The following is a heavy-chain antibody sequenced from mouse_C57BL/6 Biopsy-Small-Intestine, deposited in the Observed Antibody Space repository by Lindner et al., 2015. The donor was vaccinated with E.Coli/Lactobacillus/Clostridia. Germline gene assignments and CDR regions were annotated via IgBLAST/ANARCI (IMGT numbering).Heavy chain of an antibody. V-gene: IGHV1-81*01. D-gene: IGHD2-4*01. J-gene: IGHJ2*01. CDR1: GYTFTSYG. CDR3: ARDGYYDYDGY. CDR2: IYPRSGNT. Sequence: VQLQESGAELARPGASVKLSCKASGYTFTSYGISWVKQRTGQGLEWIGEIYPRSGNTYYNEKFKGKATLTADKSSSTAYMQLSSLTSEDSAVYFCARDGYYDYDGYWGQGTTLTVSS.